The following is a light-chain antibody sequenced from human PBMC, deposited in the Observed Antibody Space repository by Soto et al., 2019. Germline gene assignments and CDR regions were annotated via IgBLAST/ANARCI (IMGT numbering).Light chain of an antibody. CDR2: GAS. CDR3: QQYHSYST. V-gene: IGKV1-5*01. CDR1: QTINSW. J-gene: IGKJ2*01. Sequence: DIQMTQSPSPLSASVGDRVAVTCRASQTINSWLAWYQQKPGKAPKLLISGASRLESGVPSRFRGSGSGTEFTLTISILQPDDFATYFCQQYHSYSTFGQGTKLEIK.